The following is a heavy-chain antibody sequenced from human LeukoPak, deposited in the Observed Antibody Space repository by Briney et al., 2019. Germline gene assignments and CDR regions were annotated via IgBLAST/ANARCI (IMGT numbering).Heavy chain of an antibody. CDR1: GYTLTELS. V-gene: IGHV1-2*02. J-gene: IGHJ4*02. CDR3: ARGRSGGSYYFYFDY. Sequence: ASVKVSCKVSGYTLTELSMHWVRQAPGQGLEWMGWINPNSGGTNSAQKFQGRVTMTRDTSVSTAYMELNRLTSDDTAVYYCARGRSGGSYYFYFDYWGQGTLVTVSS. CDR2: INPNSGGT. D-gene: IGHD1-26*01.